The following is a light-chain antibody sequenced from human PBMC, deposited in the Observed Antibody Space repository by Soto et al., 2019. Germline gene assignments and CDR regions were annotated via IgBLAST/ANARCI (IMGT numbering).Light chain of an antibody. J-gene: IGKJ3*01. CDR3: QLVNSFRFT. Sequence: DIQMTQSPSSVSASIGDRVTITWRASQIIGSWLAWYQQKPGKAPTHLIYDALSLQSVVPSRFSGNGSVTDFTLTIASLQAKDSATYYRQLVNSFRFTSGPGTKVDI. V-gene: IGKV1-12*02. CDR2: DAL. CDR1: QIIGSW.